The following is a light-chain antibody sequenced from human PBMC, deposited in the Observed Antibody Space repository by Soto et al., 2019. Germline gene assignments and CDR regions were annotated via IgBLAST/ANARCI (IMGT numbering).Light chain of an antibody. CDR3: QQRSNWPIT. CDR1: QSVSNNY. CDR2: DTS. J-gene: IGKJ5*01. Sequence: ESVLTHSPGTLSLSPGERATLSCRASQSVSNNYLAWYQQKPGQAPRLLIYDTSNRATGIPARFSGSGSGTDFTLTINNLDPEDLAVYYCQQRSNWPITFGQGTRLEIK. V-gene: IGKV3-11*01.